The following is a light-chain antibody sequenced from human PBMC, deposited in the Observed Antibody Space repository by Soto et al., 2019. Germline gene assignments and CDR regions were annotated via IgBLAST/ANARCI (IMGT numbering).Light chain of an antibody. V-gene: IGKV3-15*01. CDR1: QSISAN. CDR2: GAS. CDR3: QQYHNWPPGS. Sequence: IVMTQSPATLSVSPGERVALSCRASQSISANLAWYQQKPGQAPRLLIYGASTRATGVPARFSGSGSGTDFTLTISSLQSEDYAVYHCQQYHNWPPGSFGQGTKLEIK. J-gene: IGKJ2*03.